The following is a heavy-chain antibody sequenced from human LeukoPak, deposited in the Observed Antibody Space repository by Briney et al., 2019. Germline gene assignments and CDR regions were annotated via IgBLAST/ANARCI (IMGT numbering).Heavy chain of an antibody. J-gene: IGHJ4*02. V-gene: IGHV3-23*01. D-gene: IGHD4-17*01. CDR3: AKMGGDYGGLDY. CDR1: GFTFSSYA. Sequence: GGSLRLSCAASGFTFSSYAMSWVRQAPGKGLDWVSAISGSGGSTYYADSVKGRFTISRDNSKNTLYLQMNSLRAEDTAVYYCAKMGGDYGGLDYWGQGTLATVSS. CDR2: ISGSGGST.